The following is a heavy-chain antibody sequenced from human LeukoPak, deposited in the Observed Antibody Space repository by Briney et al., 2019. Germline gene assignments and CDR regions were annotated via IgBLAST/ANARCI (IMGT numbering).Heavy chain of an antibody. CDR1: GGSIRSYH. CDR2: IYYSGST. CDR3: ASSTRLPQYYFDY. J-gene: IGHJ4*02. V-gene: IGHV4-59*01. D-gene: IGHD5-18*01. Sequence: SETLSLTCTVSGGSIRSYHWSWIRQPPGKGLEWIGYIYYSGSTNYNPSLKRRVTMSVDTSKNQFSLKLSSVTAADTAVYYCASSTRLPQYYFDYWGQGTLVTVSS.